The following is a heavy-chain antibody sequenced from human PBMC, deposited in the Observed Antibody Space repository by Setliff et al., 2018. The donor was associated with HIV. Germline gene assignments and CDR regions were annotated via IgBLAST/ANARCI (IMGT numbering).Heavy chain of an antibody. D-gene: IGHD2-21*01. CDR3: ARDPVSDNSARPYYFDY. J-gene: IGHJ4*02. Sequence: GASVKVSCKASGGSGGTFSSNTISWVRQAPGQGLEWMGGIIPIFGTANYAQKFQGRVTITADKSTSTAYMELSSLRSEDTAVYFCARDPVSDNSARPYYFDYWGQGTLVTVSS. V-gene: IGHV1-69*06. CDR1: GGSGGTFSSNT. CDR2: IIPIFGTA.